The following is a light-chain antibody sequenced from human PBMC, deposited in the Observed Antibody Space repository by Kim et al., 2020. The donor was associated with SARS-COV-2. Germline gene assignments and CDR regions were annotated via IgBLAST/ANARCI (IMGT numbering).Light chain of an antibody. J-gene: IGKJ1*01. CDR3: QKYNRAPPASWT. Sequence: DIQMTQSPSSLSASVGDRVTITCRASQGISNYLAWYQQKPGKVPKLLIYAASTLQSGVPSRFSGSGSGTDFTLTISSLQPEDVATYYCQKYNRAPPASWTFGQGTKVDIK. CDR1: QGISNY. V-gene: IGKV1-27*01. CDR2: AAS.